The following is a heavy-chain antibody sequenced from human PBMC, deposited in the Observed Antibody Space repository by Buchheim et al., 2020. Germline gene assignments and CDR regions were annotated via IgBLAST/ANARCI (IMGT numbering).Heavy chain of an antibody. CDR2: IIPIFGTA. CDR3: AREYYDSSGYYHYYFDY. J-gene: IGHJ4*02. D-gene: IGHD3-22*01. CDR1: GGTFSSYA. V-gene: IGHV1-69*01. Sequence: QVQLVQSGAEVKKPGSSVKLSCKASGGTFSSYAISWVRQAPGQGLEWMGGIIPIFGTANYAQKFQGRVTITADESTSTPYMELSSLRSEDTAVYYCAREYYDSSGYYHYYFDYWGQGTL.